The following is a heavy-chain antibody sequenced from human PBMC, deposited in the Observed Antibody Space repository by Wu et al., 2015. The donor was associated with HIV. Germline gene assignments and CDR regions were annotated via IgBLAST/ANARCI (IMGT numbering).Heavy chain of an antibody. D-gene: IGHD6-13*01. V-gene: IGHV1-69*11. CDR3: ARVGGSSWYREFDL. CDR2: IIPLLDSA. CDR1: GGTFSSFA. J-gene: IGHJ3*01. Sequence: QVQLVQSGAELKKPGSEVKVSCKASGGTFSSFAISWVRQAPGQGFEWVGGIIPLLDSATYAPTLEGRVTITADESTSTSFLQVRSLRSEDTAVYYCARVGGSSWYREFDLWGQGTMVTVSS.